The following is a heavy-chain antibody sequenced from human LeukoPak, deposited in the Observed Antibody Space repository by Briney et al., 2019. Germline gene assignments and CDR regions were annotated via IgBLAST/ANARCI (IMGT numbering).Heavy chain of an antibody. J-gene: IGHJ4*02. CDR1: GFTFSDAW. CDR3: TTDWYYYEGSGYYPLY. CDR2: IKSGTDGGTT. V-gene: IGHV3-15*01. Sequence: GGSLRLSCAASGFTFSDAWMSWVPQAPGKGLEWVGRIKSGTDGGTTDYAAPVRGRFTISRDDSKNTLYLQMDSLKTEDTAVYYCTTDWYYYEGSGYYPLYWGQGTLVTVSS. D-gene: IGHD3-22*01.